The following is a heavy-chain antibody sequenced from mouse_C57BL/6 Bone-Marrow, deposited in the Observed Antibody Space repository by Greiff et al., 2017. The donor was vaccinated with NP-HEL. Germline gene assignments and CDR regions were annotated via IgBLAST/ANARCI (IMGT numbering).Heavy chain of an antibody. V-gene: IGHV1-19*01. D-gene: IGHD2-4*01. J-gene: IGHJ3*01. CDR3: ASIYCDTLFAY. Sequence: EVQLQQSGPVLVKPGASVKMSCKASGYTFTDYYMNWVKQSHGKSLEWIGVINPYNGGTSYNQKFKGKATLTVDKSSSTAYMELHSLTSEDSAVYYCASIYCDTLFAYWGQGTLVTVSA. CDR2: INPYNGGT. CDR1: GYTFTDYY.